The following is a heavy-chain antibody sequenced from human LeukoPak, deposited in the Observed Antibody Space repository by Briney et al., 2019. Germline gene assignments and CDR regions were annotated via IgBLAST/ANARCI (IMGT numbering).Heavy chain of an antibody. CDR2: MHNRGSS. CDR1: GDSISTGGFY. CDR3: ARFLFRGVGGYYFDY. V-gene: IGHV4-31*03. Sequence: SQTLSLTCTVSGDSISTGGFYWTWLRQHPGKGLEWIAYMHNRGSSYYNPSLQSRVAISVDASRNQFSLTLSSVTAADTAVFYCARFLFRGVGGYYFDYWGQGTLVTVSS. J-gene: IGHJ4*02. D-gene: IGHD3-10*01.